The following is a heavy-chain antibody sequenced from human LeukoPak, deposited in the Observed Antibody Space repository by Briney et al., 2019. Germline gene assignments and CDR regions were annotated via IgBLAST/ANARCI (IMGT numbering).Heavy chain of an antibody. CDR3: ARGYCSGGSCYEPPNYYYYMDV. CDR2: IYYCGST. V-gene: IGHV4-59*01. J-gene: IGHJ6*03. CDR1: GGSISSYY. D-gene: IGHD2-15*01. Sequence: SETLSLTCTVSGGSISSYYWSWIRQPPGKGLEWIGYIYYCGSTNYNPSLKSRVTISVDTSKNQFSLKLSSVTAADTAVYYCARGYCSGGSCYEPPNYYYYMDVWGKGTTVTISS.